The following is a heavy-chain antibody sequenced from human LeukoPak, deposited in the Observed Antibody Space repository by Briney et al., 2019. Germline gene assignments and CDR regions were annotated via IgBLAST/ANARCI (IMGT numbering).Heavy chain of an antibody. Sequence: PGRSLRLSCAASGFTFDDYAMHWVRQAPGKGLEWVSGISWNSGSIGYADSVKGRFTISRDNAKNSLYLQMNSLRAEDTAVYYCARDFGYSYGYYDYWGQGTLVTVSS. CDR2: ISWNSGSI. CDR3: ARDFGYSYGYYDY. D-gene: IGHD5-18*01. CDR1: GFTFDDYA. J-gene: IGHJ4*02. V-gene: IGHV3-9*01.